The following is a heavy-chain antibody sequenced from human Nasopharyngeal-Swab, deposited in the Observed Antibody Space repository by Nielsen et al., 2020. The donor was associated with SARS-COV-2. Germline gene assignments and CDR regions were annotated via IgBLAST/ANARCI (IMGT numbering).Heavy chain of an antibody. CDR2: ISYPGST. D-gene: IGHD3-22*01. CDR1: GGSVFSVNYY. CDR3: AAHDYYDGSGYYSVPS. J-gene: IGHJ5*01. Sequence: SATLSLTCAVSGGSVFSVNYYCSWIRQPPGKGLEWIGSISYPGSTYYKPSLESRVSISLDTSKNHYSLKLSSVTAADTAVYYCAAHDYYDGSGYYSVPSWGHGILVTVSS. V-gene: IGHV4-30-4*01.